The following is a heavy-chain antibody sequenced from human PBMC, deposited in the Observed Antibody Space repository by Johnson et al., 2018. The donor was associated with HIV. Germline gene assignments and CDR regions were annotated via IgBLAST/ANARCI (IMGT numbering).Heavy chain of an antibody. CDR2: IKQDGSEK. Sequence: VQLVESGGGLVQPGGSLRLSCGASIFTFSRYWMSWVRQAPGKGLEWVANIKQDGSEKHYVDSVKGRFTISRDNAKNSLYLQMNSLRAEDTAVYYCARENGVRPESIAFDIWGQVTMVTVSS. J-gene: IGHJ3*02. D-gene: IGHD2-8*01. CDR3: ARENGVRPESIAFDI. V-gene: IGHV3-7*01. CDR1: IFTFSRYW.